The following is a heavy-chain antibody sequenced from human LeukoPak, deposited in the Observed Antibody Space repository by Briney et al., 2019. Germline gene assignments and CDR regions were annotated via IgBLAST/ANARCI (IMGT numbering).Heavy chain of an antibody. V-gene: IGHV3-9*01. D-gene: IGHD3-10*01. J-gene: IGHJ4*02. CDR3: AKVRPPGSYYNLAIEY. CDR1: GFKFGDYA. Sequence: GRSLRLSCAASGFKFGDYAMHWVRQAPGKGLEWVSGIRWNSGVIDYADSVKCRFTISRDNAKNSLFLQMNSLRVEDTALYYCAKVRPPGSYYNLAIEYWGQGTLVTISS. CDR2: IRWNSGVI.